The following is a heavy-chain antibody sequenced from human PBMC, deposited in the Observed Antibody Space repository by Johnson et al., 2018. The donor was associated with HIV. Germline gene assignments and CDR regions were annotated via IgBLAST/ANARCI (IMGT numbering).Heavy chain of an antibody. CDR3: SRELGEDDDYESWRDAFDI. CDR1: GFTFSSYA. V-gene: IGHV3-64*01. J-gene: IGHJ3*02. CDR2: ISSHGGST. Sequence: VQLVESGGGLVQPGGSLRLSCASSGFTFSSYAMHWVRQAPGKGLEYVSAISSHGGSTYYANSVKGRFTISRDNSKNTLYLQMNSLRAEDTAVYYCSRELGEDDDYESWRDAFDIWGQGTMVTVSS. D-gene: IGHD3-16*01.